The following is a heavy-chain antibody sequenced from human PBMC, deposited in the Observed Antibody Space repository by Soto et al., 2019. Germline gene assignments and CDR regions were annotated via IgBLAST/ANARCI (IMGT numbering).Heavy chain of an antibody. Sequence: PGGSLRLSCAASGFTVTNYEMSWVRQAPGKGLEWVSYINSGGTSIKYADSVKGRFTISRDNARNSLYLQMNSLRDEDTAVYYCARENYGDAFDFWGHGALVTVSS. D-gene: IGHD4-17*01. CDR3: ARENYGDAFDF. CDR2: INSGGTSI. J-gene: IGHJ4*01. V-gene: IGHV3-48*03. CDR1: GFTVTNYE.